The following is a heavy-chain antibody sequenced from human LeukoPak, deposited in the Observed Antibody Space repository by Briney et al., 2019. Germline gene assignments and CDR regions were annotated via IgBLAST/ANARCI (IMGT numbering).Heavy chain of an antibody. CDR3: QKTAYEILTGYYYYYMDV. V-gene: IGHV3-30*02. D-gene: IGHD3-9*01. CDR1: GFIFTNYG. J-gene: IGHJ6*03. CDR2: LRYDGSNK. Sequence: GGSLRLYCAVSGFIFTNYGMHCVLQAPGKGLESVAFLRYDGSNKFYPDSVKGRFTISRENSKNTLYLQMNSLRAEDTAVFFRQKTAYEILTGYYYYYMDVWGKGTTVTISS.